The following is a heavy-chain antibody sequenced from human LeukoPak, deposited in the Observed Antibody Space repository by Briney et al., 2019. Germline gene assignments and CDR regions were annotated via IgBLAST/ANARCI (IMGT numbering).Heavy chain of an antibody. V-gene: IGHV4-59*01. CDR1: GGSISSYY. CDR3: ARASLRGYSYGYFDY. J-gene: IGHJ4*02. Sequence: PSETLSLTCTVSGGSISSYYWSWLRQPPGKGLEGIGYIYYSGSTNYNPSLKSRVTISVDTSKNQFSLKLSSVTAADTAVYYCARASLRGYSYGYFDYWGQGTLVTVSS. CDR2: IYYSGST. D-gene: IGHD5-18*01.